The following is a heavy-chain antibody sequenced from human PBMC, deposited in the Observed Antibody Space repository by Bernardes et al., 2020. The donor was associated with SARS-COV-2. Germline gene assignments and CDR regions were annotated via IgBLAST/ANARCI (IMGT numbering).Heavy chain of an antibody. CDR1: RFTLGRHG. CDR2: ISFAGTDK. D-gene: IGHD3-10*01. V-gene: IGHV3-30*18. J-gene: IGHJ4*02. CDR3: AKDHLGFQVGVNGIGY. Sequence: GGSLRLSCAASRFTLGRHGLNGARQASGQWQAWVASISFAGTDKSYEDSVKGRFAISRDNSRDTLYLQMDSLRPEDTAVYYCAKDHLGFQVGVNGIGYWGQGTLITVPS.